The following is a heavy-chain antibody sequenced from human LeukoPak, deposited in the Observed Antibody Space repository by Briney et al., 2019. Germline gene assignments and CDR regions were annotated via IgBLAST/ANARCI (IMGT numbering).Heavy chain of an antibody. CDR1: GLTFSSYA. CDR2: ISGSGGST. J-gene: IGHJ4*02. D-gene: IGHD3-22*01. CDR3: AKGQGYDSSGYSAY. Sequence: GGSLRLSCAASGLTFSSYAMSWVRQAPGKGLEWVSAISGSGGSTYYADSVKGRFTISRDNSKNTLYLQMNSLRAEDTAVYYCAKGQGYDSSGYSAYWGQGTLVTVSS. V-gene: IGHV3-23*01.